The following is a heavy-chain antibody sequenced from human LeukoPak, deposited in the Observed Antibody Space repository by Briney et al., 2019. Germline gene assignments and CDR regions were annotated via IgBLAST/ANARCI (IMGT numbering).Heavy chain of an antibody. CDR2: ITISSSTI. V-gene: IGHV3-48*02. CDR3: VRGMQYRSSNWFDP. CDR1: GFTFSSYN. J-gene: IGHJ5*02. D-gene: IGHD2-8*01. Sequence: PGGSLRLSCAASGFTFSSYNMNWVRQAPGKGLEWVSYITISSSTIYYADSVKGRFTISRDNAKNSLYLQMDSLRDEDTAVYYCVRGMQYRSSNWFDPWGQGTLVTVSS.